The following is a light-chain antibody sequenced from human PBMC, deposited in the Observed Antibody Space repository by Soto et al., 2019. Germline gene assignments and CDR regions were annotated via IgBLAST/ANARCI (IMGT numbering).Light chain of an antibody. CDR2: GAS. Sequence: VLTQSPGTLSLSPVERATLSCMASQTVPSTYLAWYRQKSGQPPRLLIYGASTRATGIPARFSGSGSGTDFTLTISSLQSEDFAVYYCQQYNNWLTFGGGTKVDIK. V-gene: IGKV3D-15*01. CDR3: QQYNNWLT. J-gene: IGKJ4*01. CDR1: QTVPSTY.